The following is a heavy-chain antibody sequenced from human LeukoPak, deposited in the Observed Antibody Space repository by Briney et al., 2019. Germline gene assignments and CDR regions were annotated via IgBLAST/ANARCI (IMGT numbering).Heavy chain of an antibody. CDR1: GFTFSSYA. J-gene: IGHJ5*02. V-gene: IGHV3-23*01. Sequence: AGGSLRLSCAASGFTFSSYAMSWVRQAPGKGLEWVSAISGGSTYYADSVKGRFTISGDNSKNTLYLQMNSLRAEDTAVYYCAKDSPEGGDWFDPWGQGTLVTVSS. CDR3: AKDSPEGGDWFDP. D-gene: IGHD3-16*01. CDR2: ISGGST.